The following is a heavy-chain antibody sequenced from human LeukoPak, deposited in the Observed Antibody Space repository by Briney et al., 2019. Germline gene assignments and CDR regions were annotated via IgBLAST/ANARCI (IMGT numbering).Heavy chain of an antibody. D-gene: IGHD3-22*01. J-gene: IGHJ4*02. CDR1: GFTFSSYA. CDR2: ISYDGSNK. CDR3: ANSDVGYDSSGYYFDY. V-gene: IGHV3-30*04. Sequence: PGGSLRLSCAASGFTFSSYAMHWVRQAPGKGLEWVAVISYDGSNKYYADSVKGRFTISRDNSKNTLYLQMNSLRAEDTAVYYCANSDVGYDSSGYYFDYWGQGTLVTVSS.